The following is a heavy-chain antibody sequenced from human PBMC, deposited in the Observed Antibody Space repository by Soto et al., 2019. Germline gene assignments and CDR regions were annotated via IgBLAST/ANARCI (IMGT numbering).Heavy chain of an antibody. CDR1: GFTVGSSY. J-gene: IGHJ4*02. CDR3: ARGEGSGSNALGH. Sequence: GGSLRLSCAASGFTVGSSYMSWVRQAPGKGLEWVAVIYNGGSTSYADSVSDRFTISRDNSKNTLFLEMNSLRPEDTAVYFCARGEGSGSNALGHWGQGTLVTVSS. D-gene: IGHD3-16*01. V-gene: IGHV3-66*01. CDR2: IYNGGST.